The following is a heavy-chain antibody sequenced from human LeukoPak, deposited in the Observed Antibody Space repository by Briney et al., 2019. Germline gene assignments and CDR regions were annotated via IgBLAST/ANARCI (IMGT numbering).Heavy chain of an antibody. J-gene: IGHJ3*02. CDR3: ATLEVPAAMIDAFHI. CDR2: IYYDGSNK. CDR1: GLSFRSYG. Sequence: TGGPLRLSCAASGLSFRSYGMHWVRQAPGKGLEWVAIIYYDGSNKYYTDSVKGRFTISRDNAKNSLYLQMNSLRAEDTAVYYCATLEVPAAMIDAFHIWGQGTMVTVSS. D-gene: IGHD2-2*01. V-gene: IGHV3-33*03.